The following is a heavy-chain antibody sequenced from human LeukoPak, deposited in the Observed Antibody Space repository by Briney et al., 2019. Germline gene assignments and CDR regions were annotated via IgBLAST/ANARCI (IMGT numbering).Heavy chain of an antibody. CDR1: GYTFTSYY. CDR2: INPSGGST. J-gene: IGHJ4*02. V-gene: IGHV1-46*01. D-gene: IGHD3-10*01. Sequence: ASVKVSCKASGYTFTSYYMHWVRQAPGQGLEWMGIINPSGGSTSYAQKFQGRVTMTRDMSTSTVYMELSSLRSEDTAVYYCAKDRGSGTYYLIPDYWGQGTWSSSHQ. CDR3: AKDRGSGTYYLIPDY.